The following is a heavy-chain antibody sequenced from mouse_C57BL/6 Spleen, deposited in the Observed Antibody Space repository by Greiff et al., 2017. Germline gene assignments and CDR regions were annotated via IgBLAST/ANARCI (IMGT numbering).Heavy chain of an antibody. V-gene: IGHV5-4*01. CDR2: ISDGGSYT. CDR1: GFTFSSYA. CDR3: ARSPITTVVAVPYFDY. Sequence: EVHLVESGGGLVKPGGSLKLSCAASGFTFSSYAMSWVRQTPEKRLEWVATISDGGSYTYSPDNVKGRFTISRDNAKNNLYLQMSHLKSEDTAMYYCARSPITTVVAVPYFDYWGQGTTLTVSS. J-gene: IGHJ2*01. D-gene: IGHD1-1*01.